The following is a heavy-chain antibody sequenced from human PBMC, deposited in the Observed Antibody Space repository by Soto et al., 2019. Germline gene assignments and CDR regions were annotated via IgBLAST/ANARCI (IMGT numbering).Heavy chain of an antibody. CDR2: ISYDGSNK. D-gene: IGHD2-15*01. V-gene: IGHV3-30*18. CDR1: GFTFSSYG. Sequence: PGGSLRLSCAASGFTFSSYGMHWVRQAPGKGLEWVAVISYDGSNKYYADSVKGRFTISRDNSKNTLYLQMNSLRAEDTAVYYCAKDRVGENCSGGSCYHWFDPWGQGTLVTVSS. CDR3: AKDRVGENCSGGSCYHWFDP. J-gene: IGHJ5*02.